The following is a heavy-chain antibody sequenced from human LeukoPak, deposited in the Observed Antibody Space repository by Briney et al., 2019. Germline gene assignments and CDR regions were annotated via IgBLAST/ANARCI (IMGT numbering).Heavy chain of an antibody. CDR2: IYYSGTT. CDR3: ARSRYYDSSGYRTWYFDL. Sequence: SETQSLICTVSGGSISGSSYYCGRLRQPPGKGLEWIGSIYYSGTTYYNPSLKSRVTISVDTSKIQFSLKLSSVTAADTAVYYCARSRYYDSSGYRTWYFDLWGRRTLLTVSS. V-gene: IGHV4-39*01. J-gene: IGHJ2*01. D-gene: IGHD3-22*01. CDR1: GGSISGSSYY.